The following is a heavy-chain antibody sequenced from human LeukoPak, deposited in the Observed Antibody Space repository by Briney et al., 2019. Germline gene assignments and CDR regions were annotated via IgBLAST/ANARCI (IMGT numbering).Heavy chain of an antibody. V-gene: IGHV3-74*01. CDR1: GFTFSNYM. D-gene: IGHD1-20*01. Sequence: GSLRLSCAASGFTFSNYMMHWVRQAPGKGLVWVSRIKSDGITITYADSVKGRFTISRDNAKNTLYLQMNSLRAEDTAVYYCLRDLNWSLDQWGQGTLVTVSS. J-gene: IGHJ4*02. CDR2: IKSDGITI. CDR3: LRDLNWSLDQ.